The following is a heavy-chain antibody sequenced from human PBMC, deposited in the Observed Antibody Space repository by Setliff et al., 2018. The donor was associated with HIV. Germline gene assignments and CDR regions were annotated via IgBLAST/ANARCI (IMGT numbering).Heavy chain of an antibody. CDR3: ARWGHGYSSYDH. CDR2: INHSGST. V-gene: IGHV4-34*01. Sequence: PSETLSLTCTVSGGSISSHYWSWIRQPPGKGLEWIGEINHSGSTNYNPSLKSRVTISVDTSKNQFSLKLSSVTAADTAVYYCARWGHGYSSYDHWGQGTLVTVSS. CDR1: GGSISSHY. J-gene: IGHJ4*02. D-gene: IGHD4-4*01.